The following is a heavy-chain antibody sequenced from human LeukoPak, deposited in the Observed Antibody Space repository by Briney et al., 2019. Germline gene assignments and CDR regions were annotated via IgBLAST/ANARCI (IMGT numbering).Heavy chain of an antibody. D-gene: IGHD3-10*01. Sequence: PSETLSLTCTVSGGSISSSSYYWGWIRQPPGKGLEWVSAISGSGGSTYYADSVKGRFTISRDNSKNTLYLQMNSLRAEDTAVYYCAKDPQPMVHDNWFDPWGQGTMVTVSS. J-gene: IGHJ5*01. CDR3: AKDPQPMVHDNWFDP. CDR1: GGSISSSSYY. CDR2: ISGSGGST. V-gene: IGHV3-23*01.